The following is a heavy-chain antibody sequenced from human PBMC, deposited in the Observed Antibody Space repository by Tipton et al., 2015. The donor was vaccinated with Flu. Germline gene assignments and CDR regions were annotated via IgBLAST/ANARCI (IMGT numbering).Heavy chain of an antibody. CDR3: VRGVAGGFDV. Sequence: GSLRLSCAATGFTFSRYAMSWVRQAPGKGLEWVSGISGFGGRFGGLGGLGGNTHYADSVKGRFTISRDISRNRVYLQMNNLRPDDTGLYYCVRGVAGGFDVWGQGTMVIASS. CDR1: GFTFSRYA. CDR2: ISGFGGRFGGLGGLGGNT. D-gene: IGHD6-19*01. V-gene: IGHV3-23*01. J-gene: IGHJ3*01.